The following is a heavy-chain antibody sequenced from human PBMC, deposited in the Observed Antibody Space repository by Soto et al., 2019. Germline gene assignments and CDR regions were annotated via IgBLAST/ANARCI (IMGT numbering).Heavy chain of an antibody. CDR3: ARFYDSSGYLDY. V-gene: IGHV2-70*11. D-gene: IGHD3-22*01. Sequence: SGPTLVNPTQTLTLTCTFSGFSLSTSGVGVGWIRQPPGKALEWLARIDWDDDKYYSTSLKTRLTISRDTSKNQVVLTMTNMDPVDTATYYCARFYDSSGYLDYWGQGTLVTVSS. CDR1: GFSLSTSGVG. CDR2: IDWDDDK. J-gene: IGHJ4*02.